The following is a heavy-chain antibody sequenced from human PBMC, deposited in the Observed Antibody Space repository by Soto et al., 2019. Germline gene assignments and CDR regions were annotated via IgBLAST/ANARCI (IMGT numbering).Heavy chain of an antibody. D-gene: IGHD6-19*01. CDR1: GGSISSGGYS. Sequence: SETLSLTCAVSGGSISSGGYSWSWIRQHPGKGLEWIGYIYYSGSTYYNPSLKSRVTISVDTSKNQFSLKLTSVTAADTAVYYCARGSGWYFHWGQGTLVTVSS. CDR3: ARGSGWYFH. J-gene: IGHJ4*02. CDR2: IYYSGST. V-gene: IGHV4-31*11.